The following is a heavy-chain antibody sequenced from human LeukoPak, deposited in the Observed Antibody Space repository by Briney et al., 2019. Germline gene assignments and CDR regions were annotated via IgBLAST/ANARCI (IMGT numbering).Heavy chain of an antibody. CDR3: ARVTGYMIEDYFDY. Sequence: PSETLSLTCTVSGGSISSGSYDWYWIRQPAGKGLEWIGHIYTSGTSNYNPSLRSRVTISVDTSKNQFSLRLSSVTAADTAVYYCARVTGYMIEDYFDYWGQGTLVTVSS. D-gene: IGHD3-22*01. V-gene: IGHV4-61*09. CDR2: IYTSGTS. CDR1: GGSISSGSYD. J-gene: IGHJ4*02.